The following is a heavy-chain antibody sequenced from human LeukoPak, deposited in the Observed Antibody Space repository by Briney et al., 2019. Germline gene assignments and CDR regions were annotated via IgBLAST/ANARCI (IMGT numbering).Heavy chain of an antibody. CDR2: ISGSGGST. D-gene: IGHD3-22*01. V-gene: IGHV3-23*01. CDR3: AKDQYYYDSSGYREAYYFDY. J-gene: IGHJ4*02. CDR1: GFTFSRYE. Sequence: PGGSLRLSCAAFGFTFSRYEMNWVRQAPGKGLEWVSGISGSGGSTYYADSVKGRFTISRDNSKNTLYLQMNSLRAEDTAVYYCAKDQYYYDSSGYREAYYFDYWGQGTLVTVSS.